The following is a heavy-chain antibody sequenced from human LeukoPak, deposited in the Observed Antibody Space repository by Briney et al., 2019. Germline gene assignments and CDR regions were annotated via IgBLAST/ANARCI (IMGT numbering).Heavy chain of an antibody. CDR3: ATDGAGFDT. CDR1: GFTFNDYY. V-gene: IGHV3-11*01. J-gene: IGHJ5*02. Sequence: GGSLTLSCAASGFTFNDYYMSWIRQPPGKGLEWLSYINIGGTNTHYADPVKGRFIIVGDNAKKSLCLEMNHLRAEDTAVYYCATDGAGFDTWGQGVLVTVSS. CDR2: INIGGTNT.